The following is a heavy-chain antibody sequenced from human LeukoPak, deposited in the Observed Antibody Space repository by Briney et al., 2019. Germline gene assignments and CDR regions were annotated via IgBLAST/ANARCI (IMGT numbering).Heavy chain of an antibody. V-gene: IGHV1-69*13. D-gene: IGHD2-15*01. CDR2: IIPIFGTA. Sequence: SVKVSCKASGYTFTCYYMHWVRQAPGQGLEWMGGIIPIFGTANYAQKFQGRVTITADESTSTAYMELSSLRSEDTAVYYCARGCSGGSCQPRQPLAHCCYYYGMDVWGQGTTVTVSS. J-gene: IGHJ6*02. CDR3: ARGCSGGSCQPRQPLAHCCYYYGMDV. CDR1: GYTFTCYY.